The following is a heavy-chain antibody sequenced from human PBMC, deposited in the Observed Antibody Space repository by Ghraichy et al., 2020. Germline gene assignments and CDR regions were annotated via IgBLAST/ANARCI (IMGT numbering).Heavy chain of an antibody. CDR2: VYHGGST. V-gene: IGHV4-4*02. Sequence: SETLSLTCVVSGGSITSRNWWGWVRQPPGKGLEWIGEVYHGGSTNYNPSLKSRLTISLDKSKNQFFLRLNSMTAADTAVYYCATVAMTPVVDSGGYLDLWGRGTLVTVSS. J-gene: IGHJ2*01. D-gene: IGHD2-15*01. CDR1: GGSITSRNW. CDR3: ATVAMTPVVDSGGYLDL.